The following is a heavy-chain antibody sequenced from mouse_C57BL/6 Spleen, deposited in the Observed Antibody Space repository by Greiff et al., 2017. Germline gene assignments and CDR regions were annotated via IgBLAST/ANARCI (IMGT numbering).Heavy chain of an antibody. Sequence: VQLQQSGAELVRPGASVTLSCKASGYTFTDYEMHWVKQTPVHGLEWIGAIDPETGGTAYHQKFKGKAILTADKSSSTAYLELRSLTSEDSAGYYCTRRSNLDYCGQGTTLTVSS. J-gene: IGHJ2*01. V-gene: IGHV1-15*01. CDR1: GYTFTDYE. CDR3: TRRSNLDY. CDR2: IDPETGGT. D-gene: IGHD2-5*01.